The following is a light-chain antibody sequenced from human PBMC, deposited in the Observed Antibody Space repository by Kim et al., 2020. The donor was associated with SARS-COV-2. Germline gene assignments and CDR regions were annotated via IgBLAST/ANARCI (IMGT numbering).Light chain of an antibody. J-gene: IGLJ2*01. V-gene: IGLV2-23*02. Sequence: QSALTQPASVSGSPGQSITISCTGTSSDVGSYNLVSWYQQHPGKAPKPMIYEVSKRPSGVSNRFSGSKSGNTASLTISGLQAEDEADYYCCSYAGSSTSYVVFGGGTQLTVL. CDR3: CSYAGSSTSYVV. CDR1: SSDVGSYNL. CDR2: EVS.